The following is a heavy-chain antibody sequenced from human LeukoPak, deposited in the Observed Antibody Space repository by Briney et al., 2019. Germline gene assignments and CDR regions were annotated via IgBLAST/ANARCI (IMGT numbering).Heavy chain of an antibody. D-gene: IGHD3-22*01. J-gene: IGHJ4*02. CDR3: ARLGYYDSSDYFYFDY. CDR1: GYSFTSYW. V-gene: IGHV5-51*01. CDR2: IYPGDSDT. Sequence: GESLKISCKGSGYSFTSYWIGWVRQMLGKGLEWMGIIYPGDSDTRYSPSFQGQVTISADKSISTAYLQWSSLKASDTAMYYCARLGYYDSSDYFYFDYWGQGTLVTVSS.